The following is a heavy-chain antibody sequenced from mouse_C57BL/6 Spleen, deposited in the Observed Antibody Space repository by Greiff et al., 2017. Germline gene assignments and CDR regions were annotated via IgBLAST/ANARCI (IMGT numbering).Heavy chain of an antibody. Sequence: QVQLQQPGAELVKPGASVKLSCKASGYTFTSYWMQWVKQRPGQGLEWIGGIDPSDSYTNYNQKFKGKATLTVDTSSSTAYMPLSSLTSEDSAVYYCARGDGDWYFDVWGKGTTVTVSS. CDR2: IDPSDSYT. J-gene: IGHJ1*03. V-gene: IGHV1-50*01. D-gene: IGHD1-1*02. CDR1: GYTFTSYW. CDR3: ARGDGDWYFDV.